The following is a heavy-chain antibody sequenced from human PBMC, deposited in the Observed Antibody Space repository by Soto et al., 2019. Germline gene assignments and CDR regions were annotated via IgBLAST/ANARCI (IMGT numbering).Heavy chain of an antibody. CDR3: ARGGVKGTTSRGQVYN. CDR2: ISSSGDST. D-gene: IGHD1-7*01. V-gene: IGHV3-11*06. J-gene: IGHJ4*02. Sequence: QVQVVESGGGLVQPGGSLRLSCAASGFTFSDYYMSWIRQAPGKGLEWVSFISSSGDSTKYADSVKGRFTTSRDNAKNSLYLQLNSLRAEDTAVYYCARGGVKGTTSRGQVYNWGQGTLVTVSS. CDR1: GFTFSDYY.